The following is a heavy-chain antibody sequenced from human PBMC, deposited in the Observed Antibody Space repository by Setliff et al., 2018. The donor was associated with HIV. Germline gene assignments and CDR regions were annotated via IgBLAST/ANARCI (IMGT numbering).Heavy chain of an antibody. V-gene: IGHV3-53*01. D-gene: IGHD3-16*01. CDR3: AKGVKYVDP. Sequence: PGGSLRLSCAASGFTVSRYYMSWVRQAPGKGLEWVSFIYSDGRTYYAESVRGRFTISRDDSKNTLYLQMHRLIAEDTAVYYCAKGVKYVDPWGQGTLVTVSS. J-gene: IGHJ5*02. CDR1: GFTVSRYY. CDR2: IYSDGRT.